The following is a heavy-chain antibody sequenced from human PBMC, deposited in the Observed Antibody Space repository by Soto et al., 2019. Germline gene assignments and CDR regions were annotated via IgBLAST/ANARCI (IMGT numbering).Heavy chain of an antibody. CDR2: INHSGST. J-gene: IGHJ4*02. Sequence: SETLSLTCAVYGGSFSGYSWSWIRQPPGKGLEWIGEINHSGSTNYNPSLKSRVTISVDTSKNQFSLKLSSVTAADTAVYYCARGKRHYDYVWGSYRPTRWSYFAYWGQGTLVTVSS. CDR3: ARGKRHYDYVWGSYRPTRWSYFAY. D-gene: IGHD3-16*02. V-gene: IGHV4-34*01. CDR1: GGSFSGYS.